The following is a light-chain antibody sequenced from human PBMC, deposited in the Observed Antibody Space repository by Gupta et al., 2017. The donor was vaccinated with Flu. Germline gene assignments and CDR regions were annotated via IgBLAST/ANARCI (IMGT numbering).Light chain of an antibody. V-gene: IGLV2-11*01. CDR1: SSVVGANDF. CDR2: DVR. CDR3: CSYGGTKGV. Sequence: QPALTHPRTLSVSPGQSVTLSCTGSSSVVGANDFVTWYQQHPGKVPKLLIYDVRHRPSGVPDRFSGSKSGNTASLTISGLQAEDEADYYCCSYGGTKGVFGGGTKLTVL. J-gene: IGLJ3*02.